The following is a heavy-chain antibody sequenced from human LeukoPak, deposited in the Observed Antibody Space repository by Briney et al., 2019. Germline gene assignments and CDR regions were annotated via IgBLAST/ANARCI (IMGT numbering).Heavy chain of an antibody. CDR3: AALSFEKYYFDY. J-gene: IGHJ4*02. CDR1: GGSINNTYYY. D-gene: IGHD3-3*02. Sequence: SATLSLTCTVSGGSINNTYYYWGWIRQPPGKGLEWIGNILYSGRTHYNPSLQSRVTISVDTSKKQFFLKMRTVTAADTAVYYCAALSFEKYYFDYWGQGTLVTVSS. CDR2: ILYSGRT. V-gene: IGHV4-39*01.